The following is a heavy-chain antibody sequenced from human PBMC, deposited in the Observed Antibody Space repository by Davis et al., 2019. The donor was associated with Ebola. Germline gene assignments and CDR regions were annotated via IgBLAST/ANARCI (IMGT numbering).Heavy chain of an antibody. Sequence: PSETLSLTCTVSGGSITRHYWSWIRQSPGKGLEWIGYIYYRGSTNYNPSFHSRVTISLEASRKEFSLKLSAVTAADTAVYFCVRDPDYRGAPGTFDLWGQGTGVAVSP. CDR1: GGSITRHY. V-gene: IGHV4-59*11. D-gene: IGHD4-23*01. CDR3: VRDPDYRGAPGTFDL. J-gene: IGHJ3*01. CDR2: IYYRGST.